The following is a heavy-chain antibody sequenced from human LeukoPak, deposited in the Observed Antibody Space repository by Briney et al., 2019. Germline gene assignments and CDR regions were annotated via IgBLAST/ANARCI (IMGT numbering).Heavy chain of an antibody. CDR2: IYPGDSHP. CDR3: TRGYYYFDY. V-gene: IGHV5-51*01. CDR1: GYSFTSYW. J-gene: IGHJ4*02. D-gene: IGHD3-22*01. Sequence: KLGESLKISCKGSGYSFTSYWIGWVRQMPGKGLEWMGIIYPGDSHPRYSPSFQGQVSISVDKSISTAYLQWSSLKASDTAMFYCTRGYYYFDYWGQGTLVTVSS.